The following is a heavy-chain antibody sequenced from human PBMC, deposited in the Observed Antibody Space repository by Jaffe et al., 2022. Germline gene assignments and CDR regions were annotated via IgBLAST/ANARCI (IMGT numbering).Heavy chain of an antibody. J-gene: IGHJ4*02. Sequence: QVQLQESGPGLVKPSETLSLTCTVSGGSVSSGSYYWSWIRQPPGKGLEWIGYIYYSGSTNYNPSLKSRVTISVDTSKNQFSLKLSSVTAADTAVYYCARDLALGLYYFDYWGQGTLVTVSS. D-gene: IGHD3-16*01. CDR1: GGSVSSGSYY. V-gene: IGHV4-61*01. CDR2: IYYSGST. CDR3: ARDLALGLYYFDY.